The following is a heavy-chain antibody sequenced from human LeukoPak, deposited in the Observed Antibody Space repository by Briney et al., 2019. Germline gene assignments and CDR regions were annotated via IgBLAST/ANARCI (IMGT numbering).Heavy chain of an antibody. CDR3: AKDRYYSQLVPGGYYYYYGMDV. J-gene: IGHJ6*02. CDR1: GFTFSSYG. D-gene: IGHD3-9*01. Sequence: GGSLRLSCAASGFTFSSYGMHWVRQAPGKGLEWVAVISYDGSNKYYADSVKGRFTISRDNSKNTLYLQMNSLRAEDTAVYYCAKDRYYSQLVPGGYYYYYGMDVWGQGTTVTVSS. CDR2: ISYDGSNK. V-gene: IGHV3-30*18.